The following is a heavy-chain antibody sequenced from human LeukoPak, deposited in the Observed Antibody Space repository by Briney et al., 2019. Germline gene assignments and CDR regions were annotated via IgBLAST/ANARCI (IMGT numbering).Heavy chain of an antibody. CDR1: GFTFNNYG. CDR3: ARFIAAPYYFDY. Sequence: GGSLRLSCAASGFTFNNYGMHWVRQAPGKWLEWVAFIRYNGNNQYYADSVKGRFTISRDNAKNSLYLQMNSLRAEDTAVYYCARFIAAPYYFDYWGRGTLVTVSS. D-gene: IGHD6-13*01. V-gene: IGHV3-30*02. J-gene: IGHJ4*02. CDR2: IRYNGNNQ.